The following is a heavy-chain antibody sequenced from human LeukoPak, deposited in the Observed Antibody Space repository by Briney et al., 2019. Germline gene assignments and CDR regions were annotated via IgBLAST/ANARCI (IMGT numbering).Heavy chain of an antibody. CDR1: GFTFSSYA. D-gene: IGHD3-9*01. Sequence: PGGSLRLSCAASGFTFSSYAMSWVRQAPGKGLEWVSGISGSDGSTNYADSVKGRFTISRENSKNTLYLQMNSLRTEDTAVYYCAKGRRYNILTGYYVSEVDPWGQGTLVTVSS. CDR2: ISGSDGST. CDR3: AKGRRYNILTGYYVSEVDP. J-gene: IGHJ5*02. V-gene: IGHV3-23*01.